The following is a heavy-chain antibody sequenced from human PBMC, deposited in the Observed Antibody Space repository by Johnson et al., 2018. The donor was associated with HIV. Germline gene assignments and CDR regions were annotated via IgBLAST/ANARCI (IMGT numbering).Heavy chain of an antibody. V-gene: IGHV3-72*01. Sequence: VQLVESGGGLVQPGGSLRLSCDTSGFTFSDYFIDWVRQAPGRGLEWLGRARNEANSYTIEYAASVRGRFSISRDHSKNSVFLQMNSLRAEDTAVYYCAGGSLYTYDNDDAHLFHAFDIWGQGTMVTVSS. J-gene: IGHJ3*02. CDR1: GFTFSDYF. CDR2: ARNEANSYTI. CDR3: AGGSLYTYDNDDAHLFHAFDI. D-gene: IGHD3-22*01.